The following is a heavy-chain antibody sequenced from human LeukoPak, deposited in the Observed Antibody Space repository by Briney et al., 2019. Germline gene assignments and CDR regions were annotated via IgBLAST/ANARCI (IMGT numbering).Heavy chain of an antibody. J-gene: IGHJ5*02. CDR1: GGSIRSGGYS. Sequence: SQTLSLTCTVSGGSIRSGGYSWSWIRQHPGKGLEWIGYISYGGTTYYNPSLKSRVTISVDTSKNLLSLNLPSVTAADTAVYYCAREVTYYYDGSGNQYGGNWFEPWGQGTLVTVSS. CDR2: ISYGGTT. D-gene: IGHD3-22*01. CDR3: AREVTYYYDGSGNQYGGNWFEP. V-gene: IGHV4-31*03.